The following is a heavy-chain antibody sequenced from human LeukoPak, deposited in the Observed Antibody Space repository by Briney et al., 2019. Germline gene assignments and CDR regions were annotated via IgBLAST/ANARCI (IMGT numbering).Heavy chain of an antibody. Sequence: SVKVSCKVSGDTLNELSMHWVRQAPGKGLEWMGGIIPIFGTANYAQKFQGRVTITADESTSTAYMELSSLRSEDTAVYYCARAYGSGSYYNGVTYNWFDPWGQGTLVTVSS. J-gene: IGHJ5*02. CDR1: GDTLNELS. V-gene: IGHV1-69*13. CDR3: ARAYGSGSYYNGVTYNWFDP. D-gene: IGHD3-10*01. CDR2: IIPIFGTA.